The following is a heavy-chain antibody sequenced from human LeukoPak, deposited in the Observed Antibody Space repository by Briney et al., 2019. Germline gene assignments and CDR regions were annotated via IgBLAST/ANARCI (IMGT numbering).Heavy chain of an antibody. V-gene: IGHV3-23*01. Sequence: GGSLRLSCAASGFTFISFAMSWVRQAPGKGLEWVSTISRTGVATYYANSVKGRFTISRDNAKNSLYLQMNSLRAEDTAVYYCARGSDTAMVLFSCFDYWGQGTLVTVSS. CDR1: GFTFISFA. CDR3: ARGSDTAMVLFSCFDY. CDR2: ISRTGVAT. D-gene: IGHD5-18*01. J-gene: IGHJ4*02.